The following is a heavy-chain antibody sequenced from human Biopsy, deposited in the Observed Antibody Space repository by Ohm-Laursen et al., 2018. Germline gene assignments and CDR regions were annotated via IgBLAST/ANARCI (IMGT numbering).Heavy chain of an antibody. J-gene: IGHJ3*01. CDR1: GYTVNDYF. Sequence: SVKVSCKASGYTVNDYFLHWLRQAPGQGPEWMGWISPNSGGTNYAQKFQGRVSMTTDTSAATVYMELSSLTSDDTAVYYCTRDIMNTIAGLVARSDVFDVWGQGTMVTVSS. V-gene: IGHV1-2*02. D-gene: IGHD3-16*02. CDR2: ISPNSGGT. CDR3: TRDIMNTIAGLVARSDVFDV.